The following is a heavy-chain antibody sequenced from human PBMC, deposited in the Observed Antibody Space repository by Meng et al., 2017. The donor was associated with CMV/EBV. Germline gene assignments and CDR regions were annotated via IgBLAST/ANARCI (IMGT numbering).Heavy chain of an antibody. CDR2: TNSDGSST. D-gene: IGHD3-16*01. CDR3: ARDQGGAFDI. V-gene: IGHV3-74*01. J-gene: IGHJ3*02. Sequence: LSLTCAASGFPFSSYWMHWVRQVPGKGLVWVSHTNSDGSSTSYADSVKGRFTISRDNAKNTLYLQMNSPRAEDTAVYYCARDQGGAFDIWGQGTMVTVSS. CDR1: GFPFSSYW.